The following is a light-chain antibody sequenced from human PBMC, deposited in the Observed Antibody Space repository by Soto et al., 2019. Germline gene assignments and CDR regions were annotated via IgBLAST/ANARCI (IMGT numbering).Light chain of an antibody. V-gene: IGKV3-15*01. J-gene: IGKJ4*01. CDR3: QQYKNWAPLT. CDR2: GAF. CDR1: QSVSYN. Sequence: EIVMTQSPATLSVSPGETATLSCRASQSVSYNLAWYQQKPGQGPRLLIYGAFTRATGIPARFSGSGSGSEFTLTISAPQAEDFAVYDCQQYKNWAPLTVGGGTKVEIK.